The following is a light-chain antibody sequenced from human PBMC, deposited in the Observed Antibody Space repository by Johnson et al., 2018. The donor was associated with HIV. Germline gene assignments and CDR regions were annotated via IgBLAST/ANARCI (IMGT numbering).Light chain of an antibody. CDR2: DNN. Sequence: QSVSTQPPSVSAAPGQKVTISCSGSSSNIGNNYVSWYQQLPGTAPKLLIYDNNKRPSGIPDRFSGSKSGTSATLGITGLQTGDEADYYCGTWDSSLSAVVVGTGTKVTVL. CDR1: SSNIGNNY. J-gene: IGLJ1*01. V-gene: IGLV1-51*01. CDR3: GTWDSSLSAVV.